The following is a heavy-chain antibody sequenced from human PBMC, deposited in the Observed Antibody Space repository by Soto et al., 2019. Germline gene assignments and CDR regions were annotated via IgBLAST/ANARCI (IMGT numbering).Heavy chain of an antibody. CDR1: GGSISSGDYY. Sequence: QVQLQESGPGLVKPSQTLSLTCNVSGGSISSGDYYWSWIRQPPGKGLEWIGYIYYSGGTYYNPSLKSRVTISVDTSKNQFSLKLSSVTAADTAVYYCARAPQHYDILTGLWGQGTLVTVSS. CDR2: IYYSGGT. D-gene: IGHD3-9*01. J-gene: IGHJ4*02. V-gene: IGHV4-30-4*01. CDR3: ARAPQHYDILTGL.